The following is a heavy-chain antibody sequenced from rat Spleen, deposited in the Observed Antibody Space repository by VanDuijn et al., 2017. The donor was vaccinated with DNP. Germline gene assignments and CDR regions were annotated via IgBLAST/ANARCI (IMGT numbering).Heavy chain of an antibody. Sequence: EVHLVDSGGGLVQPGRSLKLSCAASGFTLSDYYMAWVRQAPKKGLEWVATIGPSVSRTYYLDSVKGRFTISRDDAKNSLYLQMSSLKSEDTATYSCARQGESYFDYWGQGVMVTVSS. J-gene: IGHJ2*01. V-gene: IGHV5-7*01. CDR2: IGPSVSRT. D-gene: IGHD5-1*01. CDR3: ARQGESYFDY. CDR1: GFTLSDYY.